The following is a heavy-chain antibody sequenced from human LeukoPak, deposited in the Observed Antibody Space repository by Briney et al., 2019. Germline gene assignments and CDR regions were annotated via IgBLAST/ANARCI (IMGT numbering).Heavy chain of an antibody. V-gene: IGHV3-9*01. Sequence: PGGSLRLSCAASGFTFDDYAMHWVRQAPGKGLEWVSGISWNSGSIGYADSVKGRFTISRDNAKNSLYLQMNSLRAEDTALYYCAKGKVWFGELLSYYFDYWGQGTLVTVSS. D-gene: IGHD3-10*01. CDR3: AKGKVWFGELLSYYFDY. CDR1: GFTFDDYA. CDR2: ISWNSGSI. J-gene: IGHJ4*02.